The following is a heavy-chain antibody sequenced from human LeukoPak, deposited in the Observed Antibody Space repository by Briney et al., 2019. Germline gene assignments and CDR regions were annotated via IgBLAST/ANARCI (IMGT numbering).Heavy chain of an antibody. D-gene: IGHD2-2*01. CDR2: IKQDGSEQ. J-gene: IGHJ4*02. Sequence: GGSLRLSCAASGFTFSHYWMTWVRQAPGKGLEWVANIKQDGSEQYYVDSVKGRFTISRDNAKNSLYLQMNSLRVEDTAVYYCARDRCSSTSCFYDYWGQGILVTVSS. V-gene: IGHV3-7*01. CDR3: ARDRCSSTSCFYDY. CDR1: GFTFSHYW.